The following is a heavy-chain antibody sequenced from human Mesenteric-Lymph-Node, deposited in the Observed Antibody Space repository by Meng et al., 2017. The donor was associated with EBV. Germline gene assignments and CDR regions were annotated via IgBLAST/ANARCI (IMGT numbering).Heavy chain of an antibody. CDR1: GYTFTNYG. J-gene: IGHJ4*02. CDR2: ISPYNGNT. Sequence: QVQLVQSGAEVKKTGASVKVSCKASGYTFTNYGINWVRQAPGQGIEWMGGISPYNGNTYSAQKFQGRVTMTTDTSTDTAYIELRSLRSDDTAVYSCARDGSGDGYTFDYWGQGTLVTVSS. CDR3: ARDGSGDGYTFDY. V-gene: IGHV1-18*01. D-gene: IGHD5-24*01.